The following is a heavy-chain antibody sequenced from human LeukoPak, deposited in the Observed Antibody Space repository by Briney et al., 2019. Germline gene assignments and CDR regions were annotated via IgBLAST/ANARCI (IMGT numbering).Heavy chain of an antibody. Sequence: PGGSLRLSCAASGFTLSTFDMNWVRQAPGKGLEWVSSIGTSSRYIYYRDSVKGRFTISRDDAKNSLYLQMNSLTVEDTAVYYCARADCSGSTCYLRHSWFDPWGQGTLVTVSS. J-gene: IGHJ5*02. V-gene: IGHV3-21*06. CDR2: IGTSSRYI. D-gene: IGHD2-2*01. CDR1: GFTLSTFD. CDR3: ARADCSGSTCYLRHSWFDP.